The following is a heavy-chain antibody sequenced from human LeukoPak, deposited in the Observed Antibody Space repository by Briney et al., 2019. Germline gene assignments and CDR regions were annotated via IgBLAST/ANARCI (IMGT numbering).Heavy chain of an antibody. D-gene: IGHD2-2*01. CDR1: GVSFGNSY. J-gene: IGHJ4*02. CDR3: ASTGYCSSISCYGVIDY. CDR2: INNSGCT. V-gene: IGHV4-34*01. Sequence: SETLSLTCAVHGVSFGNSYWGWVRQPPGKGLEWIWGINNSGCTNYNPSIKSRLSISVYTSNNQISLNLNSVTAADTAVYYCASTGYCSSISCYGVIDYWGQGTLVTVSS.